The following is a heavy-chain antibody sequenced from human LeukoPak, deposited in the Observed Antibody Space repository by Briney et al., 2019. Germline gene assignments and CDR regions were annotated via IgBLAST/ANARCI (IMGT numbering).Heavy chain of an antibody. D-gene: IGHD2-2*01. J-gene: IGHJ6*02. Sequence: GGSLRLSCAASGFIFSSYAMSWVRQAPGKGLEWVSVISGSGATTHYADSVKGRFTISRDNSKNTLYLQMNSLRAEDTAVYYCARGRYCSSTSCYEDGMDVWGQGTTVTVSS. CDR3: ARGRYCSSTSCYEDGMDV. CDR2: ISGSGATT. V-gene: IGHV3-23*01. CDR1: GFIFSSYA.